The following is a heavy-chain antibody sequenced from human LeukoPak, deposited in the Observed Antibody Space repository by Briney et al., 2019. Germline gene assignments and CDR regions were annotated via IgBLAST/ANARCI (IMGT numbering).Heavy chain of an antibody. CDR1: GFTFDGYW. CDR2: ISSSSSYI. J-gene: IGHJ5*02. Sequence: GGSLRLSCAASGFTFDGYWMHWVRQAPGKGLEWVSSISSSSSYIYYADSVKGRFTISRDNAKNSLYLQMNSLRAEDTAVYYCARDLGQYYDTSDNWFDPWGQGTLVTVSS. CDR3: ARDLGQYYDTSDNWFDP. D-gene: IGHD3-22*01. V-gene: IGHV3-21*01.